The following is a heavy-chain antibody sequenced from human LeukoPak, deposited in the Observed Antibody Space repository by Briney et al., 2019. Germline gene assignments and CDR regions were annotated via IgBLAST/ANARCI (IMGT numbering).Heavy chain of an antibody. CDR1: GYTFTSYS. V-gene: IGHV7-4-1*02. Sequence: ASVKVSCKASGYTFTSYSVNWVRQAPGQGLEWMGWITTSTGNPTYAHGFTGRFVFSLDTSVNTAYLQISSLKTEDTAVYYSARDLREISFDYWGQGTQVSVRS. J-gene: IGHJ4*02. CDR3: ARDLREISFDY. CDR2: ITTSTGNP. D-gene: IGHD1-26*01.